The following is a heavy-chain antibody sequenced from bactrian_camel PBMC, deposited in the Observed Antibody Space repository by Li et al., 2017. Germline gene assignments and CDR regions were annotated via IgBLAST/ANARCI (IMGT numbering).Heavy chain of an antibody. CDR3: AANVPYVLNTRSRCTVLAGQAGGY. D-gene: IGHD6*01. Sequence: HVQLVESGGATVRPGGSLKLSCAASGFSYSTSCMGWFRRAPGNEREGVAAIDSDSSTTYADPVKGRFTISQDNAMNTVYLQMNNLKPEDTGVYYCAANVPYVLNTRSRCTVLAGQAGGYWGQGTQVTVS. CDR1: GFSYSTSC. J-gene: IGHJ4*01. CDR2: IDSDSST. V-gene: IGHV3S53*01.